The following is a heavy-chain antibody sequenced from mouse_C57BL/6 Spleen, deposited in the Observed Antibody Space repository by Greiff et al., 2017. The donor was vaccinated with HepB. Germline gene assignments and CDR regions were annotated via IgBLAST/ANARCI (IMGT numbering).Heavy chain of an antibody. Sequence: QVQLKQPGAELVKPGASVKVSCKASGYTFTSYWMHWVKQRPGQGLEWIGRIHPSDSDTNYNQKFKGKATLTVDKSSSTAYMQLSSLTSEDSAVYYCAIPPHYYGSSYGWYFDVWGTGTTVTVSS. D-gene: IGHD1-1*01. CDR1: GYTFTSYW. V-gene: IGHV1-74*01. CDR3: AIPPHYYGSSYGWYFDV. J-gene: IGHJ1*03. CDR2: IHPSDSDT.